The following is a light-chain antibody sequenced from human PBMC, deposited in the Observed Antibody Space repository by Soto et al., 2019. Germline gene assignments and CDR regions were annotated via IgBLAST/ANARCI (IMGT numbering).Light chain of an antibody. CDR2: YDS. J-gene: IGLJ3*02. CDR3: QVWDSSSDHWV. V-gene: IGLV3-21*04. Sequence: SYELTQPPSVSVAQGKTARITCGGNNIGSKSVHWYQQKPGQAPVLVIYYDSDRPSGIPERFSGSNSGNTATLTISRVEAGDEADYYCQVWDSSSDHWVFGGGTNLTVL. CDR1: NIGSKS.